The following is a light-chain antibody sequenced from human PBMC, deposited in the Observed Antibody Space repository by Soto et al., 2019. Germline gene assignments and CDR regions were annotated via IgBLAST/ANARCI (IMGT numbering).Light chain of an antibody. V-gene: IGKV3-20*01. Sequence: EIVLTQSPGTLSLSPGERATLSCRASQSVSSSYLAWYQQKPGQAPRLLIYGASSRATGIPDRFSGSGSGTDCPLTITRLEPEDFAVYYCQQYGSSPPWYTFGQGTKLEIK. CDR3: QQYGSSPPWYT. J-gene: IGKJ2*01. CDR1: QSVSSSY. CDR2: GAS.